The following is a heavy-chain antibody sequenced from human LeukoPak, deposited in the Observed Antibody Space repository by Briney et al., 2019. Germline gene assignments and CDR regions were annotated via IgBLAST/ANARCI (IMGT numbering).Heavy chain of an antibody. V-gene: IGHV1-69*02. J-gene: IGHJ4*02. CDR1: GGTFSSYT. CDR2: IIPILGIA. D-gene: IGHD3-10*01. CDR3: EILWFGEFPFDY. Sequence: SVKVSCKASGGTFSSYTISWVRQAPGQGLEWMGRIIPILGIANYAQKFQGRVTITADKSTSTAYMELSSLRSEDTAVYYCEILWFGEFPFDYWGQGTLVTVSS.